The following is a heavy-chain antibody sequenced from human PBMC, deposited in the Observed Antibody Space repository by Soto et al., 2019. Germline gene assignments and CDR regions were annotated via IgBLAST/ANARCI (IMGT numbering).Heavy chain of an antibody. V-gene: IGHV4-34*01. CDR3: ARVERGTATTVVDALDI. CDR2: MSHSGGT. Sequence: QGELQQWGAGLLKPSETLSLTCAVFGGSVNSGNYYWSWIRQPPGKGLEWIGEMSHSGGTHFNPSLKSRVTISVDTSKNQFSLKMSSVTAADTALYYCARVERGTATTVVDALDIWGPGTMVTVSS. CDR1: GGSVNSGNYY. J-gene: IGHJ3*02. D-gene: IGHD1-1*01.